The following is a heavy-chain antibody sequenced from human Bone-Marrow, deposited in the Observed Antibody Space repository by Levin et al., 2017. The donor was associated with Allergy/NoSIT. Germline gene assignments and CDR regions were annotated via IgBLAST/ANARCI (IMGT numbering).Heavy chain of an antibody. CDR1: GFNFRDYY. V-gene: IGHV3-11*01. CDR3: TRSLDYDY. D-gene: IGHD3/OR15-3a*01. CDR2: ISHNGRSI. J-gene: IGHJ4*02. Sequence: GESLKISCITSGFNFRDYYMNWIRQAPGKGLEWVSSISHNGRSIYYADSVQGRFTISRDNAKNSLDLLMHSLRVEDTAIYYCTRSLDYDYWGQGTLVKVSS.